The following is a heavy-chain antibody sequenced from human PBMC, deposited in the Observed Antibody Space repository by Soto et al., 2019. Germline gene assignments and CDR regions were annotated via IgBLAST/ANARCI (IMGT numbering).Heavy chain of an antibody. D-gene: IGHD3-10*01. Sequence: SETLSLTCTVSGYSISSGYHWAWIRQPPGKGLEWLGSVHYSGNTYYNPSLKSRPTISVDKSKNQFSLNLSSVTAADTAVYYCARQDRVAAEGRWFDPWGQGTLVTVSS. V-gene: IGHV4-38-2*02. CDR3: ARQDRVAAEGRWFDP. J-gene: IGHJ5*02. CDR1: GYSISSGYH. CDR2: VHYSGNT.